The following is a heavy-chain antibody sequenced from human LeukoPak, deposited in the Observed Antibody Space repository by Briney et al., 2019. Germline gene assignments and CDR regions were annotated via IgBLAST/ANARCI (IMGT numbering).Heavy chain of an antibody. V-gene: IGHV3-48*01. D-gene: IGHD4-17*01. CDR2: ISSSTNTI. Sequence: GGSLRLSCAASGFTFSTYAMKWVRQAPGKGLEWISYISSSTNTIYYADSLKGRFTISRDSAKNSLYLQMNSLRAEDTAVYYCAREKYGDYVSDYWGQGTLVTVSS. J-gene: IGHJ4*02. CDR3: AREKYGDYVSDY. CDR1: GFTFSTYA.